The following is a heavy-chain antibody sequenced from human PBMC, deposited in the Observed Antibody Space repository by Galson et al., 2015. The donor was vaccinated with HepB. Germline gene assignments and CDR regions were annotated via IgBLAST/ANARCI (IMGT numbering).Heavy chain of an antibody. D-gene: IGHD3-9*01. CDR1: GFTVSGSY. CDR3: ARGKTGQD. CDR2: VYSGGGT. Sequence: SLRLSCAASGFTVSGSYMSWVRQAPGKGLEWVSVVYSGGGTDYADSAKGRFNISRDNSKNTLYLQMNNLRADDTALYFCARGKTGQDWGQGTLVTVSS. V-gene: IGHV3-66*01. J-gene: IGHJ4*02.